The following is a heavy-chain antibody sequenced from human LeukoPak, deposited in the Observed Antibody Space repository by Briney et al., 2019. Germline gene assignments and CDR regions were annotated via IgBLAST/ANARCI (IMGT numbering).Heavy chain of an antibody. CDR3: AARPGCSSTSCYVVY. V-gene: IGHV1-69*13. J-gene: IGHJ4*02. D-gene: IGHD2-2*01. CDR2: IIPIFGTA. CDR1: GGTFSSYA. Sequence: SVKVPCKASGGTFSSYAISWVRQAPGQGLEWMGGIIPIFGTANYAQKSQGRVTITADESTSTAYMELSSLRSEDTAVYYCAARPGCSSTSCYVVYWGQGTLVTVSS.